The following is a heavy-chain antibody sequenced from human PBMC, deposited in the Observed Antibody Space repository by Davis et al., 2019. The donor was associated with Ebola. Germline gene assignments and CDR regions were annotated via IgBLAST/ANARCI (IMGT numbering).Heavy chain of an antibody. Sequence: PGGSLRLSCAASGFTFSDNYMSWIRQAPGKGLEWVAYISGSDSTLYYADSVKGRFTISRDNAKKSLYLEMNSLRVDDTAVYYCATDNWGPALWGQGTLLTVSS. CDR2: ISGSDSTL. CDR1: GFTFSDNY. J-gene: IGHJ4*02. D-gene: IGHD7-27*01. CDR3: ATDNWGPAL. V-gene: IGHV3-11*04.